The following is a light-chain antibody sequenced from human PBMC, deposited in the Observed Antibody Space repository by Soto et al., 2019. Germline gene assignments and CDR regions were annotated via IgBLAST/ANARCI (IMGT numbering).Light chain of an antibody. CDR3: QQYGGSPWT. Sequence: EIVLTQSPGTLSLSPGERPTLSCRASQYVTGNYLAWYQQKPGQAPRFLIYTTSSRATGVPESFSGSGSGTDFTLTISRLEPEDSAVYYCQQYGGSPWTFGQGTKVEIK. CDR1: QYVTGNY. J-gene: IGKJ1*01. V-gene: IGKV3-20*01. CDR2: TTS.